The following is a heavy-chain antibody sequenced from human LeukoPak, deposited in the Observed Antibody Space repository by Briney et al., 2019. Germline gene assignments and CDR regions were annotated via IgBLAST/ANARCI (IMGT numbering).Heavy chain of an antibody. CDR3: ASSTLYNSSWYGAYYYYGMDV. D-gene: IGHD6-13*01. Sequence: ESLKISSKGSGYSFTSYWIGWVRQMPGKGLEWMGIIYPGDSDTRYSPSFQGQVTISADKSISTAYLQWSSLKASDTAMYYCASSTLYNSSWYGAYYYYGMDVWGQGTTVTVS. CDR1: GYSFTSYW. CDR2: IYPGDSDT. J-gene: IGHJ6*02. V-gene: IGHV5-51*01.